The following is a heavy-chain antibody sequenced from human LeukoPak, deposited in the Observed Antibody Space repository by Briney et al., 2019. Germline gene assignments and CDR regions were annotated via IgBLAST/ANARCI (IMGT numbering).Heavy chain of an antibody. D-gene: IGHD2-2*02. V-gene: IGHV3-33*03. CDR3: AKDIRLGCSTTSCHKGFDY. Sequence: PGGSLRLSCAASGFTFSSYGMHWVRQAPGKGLEWVAVIWYDGSNKYYADSVKGRFTISRDNAKNSLYLQMNSLRAEDTALYYCAKDIRLGCSTTSCHKGFDYWGQGTLVTVSS. CDR2: IWYDGSNK. CDR1: GFTFSSYG. J-gene: IGHJ4*02.